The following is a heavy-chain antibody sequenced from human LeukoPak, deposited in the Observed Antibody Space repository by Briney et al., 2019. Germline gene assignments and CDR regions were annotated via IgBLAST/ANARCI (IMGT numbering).Heavy chain of an antibody. V-gene: IGHV4-39*01. J-gene: IGHJ4*02. CDR2: IYYSGST. CDR1: GGSISSSSYY. D-gene: IGHD6-13*01. Sequence: SETLSLTCTVSGGSISSSSYYWGWIRQPPGKGLEWIGSIYYSGSTYYNPSLKSRVTISVDTSKNQFSLKLSSVTAADTAVYYCARRFGIAAATNFDYWGQGTLVTVSS. CDR3: ARRFGIAAATNFDY.